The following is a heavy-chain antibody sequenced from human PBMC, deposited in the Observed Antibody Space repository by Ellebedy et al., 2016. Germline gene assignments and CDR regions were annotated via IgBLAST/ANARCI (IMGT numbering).Heavy chain of an antibody. Sequence: SETLSLTCTVSGGSITRGGYYWSWIRQHPGKGLEWIGYIYYSGGTHYNPSLKSRVTISVDSSKMQFYLRLTSVTAADTAVYYCARLQGTNNYGYYSGPDYWGQGAPVTVSS. CDR1: GGSITRGGYY. D-gene: IGHD3-22*01. J-gene: IGHJ4*02. CDR2: IYYSGGT. CDR3: ARLQGTNNYGYYSGPDY. V-gene: IGHV4-31*03.